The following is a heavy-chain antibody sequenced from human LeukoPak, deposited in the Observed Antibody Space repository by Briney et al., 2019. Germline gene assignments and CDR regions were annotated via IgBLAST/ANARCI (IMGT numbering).Heavy chain of an antibody. Sequence: PGGSLRLSRAASGFTFSSYAMSWVRQAPGKGLEWVSVMSGSGGSTYYADSVKGRFTISRDNSKNTLYLQMNSLRAEDTAVYYCAKSFYDYAWGSYPSDYWGQGTLVTVSS. D-gene: IGHD3-16*01. V-gene: IGHV3-23*01. CDR1: GFTFSSYA. J-gene: IGHJ4*02. CDR2: MSGSGGST. CDR3: AKSFYDYAWGSYPSDY.